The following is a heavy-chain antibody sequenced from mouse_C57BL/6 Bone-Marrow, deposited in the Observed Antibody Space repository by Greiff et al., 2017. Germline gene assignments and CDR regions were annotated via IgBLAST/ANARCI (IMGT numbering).Heavy chain of an antibody. CDR3: ARSGDYDWFAY. V-gene: IGHV1-69*01. CDR1: GYTITSYW. Sequence: QVQLQQPGAELVMPGASVKLSCKASGYTITSYWMHWVKQRPGKGLEWIGEIDPSDSYTNYNQKFKGKSTLTVDKSSSTAYMQLSSLTSEDSAVYYCARSGDYDWFAYWGQGTLVTVSA. CDR2: IDPSDSYT. D-gene: IGHD2-4*01. J-gene: IGHJ3*01.